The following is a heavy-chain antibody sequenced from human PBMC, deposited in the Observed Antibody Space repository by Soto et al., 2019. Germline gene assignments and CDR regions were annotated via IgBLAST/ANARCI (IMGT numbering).Heavy chain of an antibody. D-gene: IGHD3-16*01. CDR2: IYYPGSA. J-gene: IGHJ4*02. V-gene: IGHV4-30-4*01. CDR1: GDSSISGPYY. CDR3: ARGLSPAFRGLFYFDS. Sequence: QVQLQESGPGLVKPSQTLALTCTGSGDSSISGPYYWSWIRQLPGKGLEYIGYIYYPGSAYHNPPLKSRLNISVDTTKDQFSLMLTSVTAADSGVYFCARGLSPAFRGLFYFDSWGQGTLVTVSS.